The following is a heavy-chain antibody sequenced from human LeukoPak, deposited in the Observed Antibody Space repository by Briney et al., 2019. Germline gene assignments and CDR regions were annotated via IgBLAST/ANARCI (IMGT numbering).Heavy chain of an antibody. CDR3: GEGRDYYYYMDV. J-gene: IGHJ6*03. Sequence: ASVKVSCKASGYTFTSYDINWVRQATGQGLEWMGWMNPNSGNTGYAQKFQGRVTMTRDTSTSTVYMELSSLRSEDTAVYYCGEGRDYYYYMDVWGKGTTVTVSS. D-gene: IGHD1-26*01. V-gene: IGHV1-8*01. CDR2: MNPNSGNT. CDR1: GYTFTSYD.